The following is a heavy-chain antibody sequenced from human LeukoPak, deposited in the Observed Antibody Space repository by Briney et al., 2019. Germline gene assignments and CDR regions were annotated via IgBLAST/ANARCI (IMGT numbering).Heavy chain of an antibody. V-gene: IGHV3-30-3*01. D-gene: IGHD6-13*01. CDR2: ISYDGSNK. CDR1: GFTFSSYA. J-gene: IGHJ4*02. CDR3: ARDRAAAGQT. Sequence: AGGSLRLSCAASGFTFSSYAMHWVRQAPGKGLEWVAVISYDGSNKYYADSVKGRFTISRDNSKNTLYLQMNSLRAEDTAVYYCARDRAAAGQTWGQGTLVTVSS.